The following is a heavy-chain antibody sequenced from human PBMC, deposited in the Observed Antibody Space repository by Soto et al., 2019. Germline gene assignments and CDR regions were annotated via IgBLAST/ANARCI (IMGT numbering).Heavy chain of an antibody. CDR3: ARGSVVPAAISYYYGMDV. J-gene: IGHJ6*02. CDR2: IYYSGST. D-gene: IGHD2-2*01. CDR1: GGSISSGGYY. Sequence: SETLSLTCTVSGGSISSGGYYWSWIRQHPGKGLEWIGYIYYSGSTYYNPSLKSRVTISVDTSKNQFSLKLSSVTAADTAVYYCARGSVVPAAISYYYGMDVWGQGTTVTVS. V-gene: IGHV4-31*03.